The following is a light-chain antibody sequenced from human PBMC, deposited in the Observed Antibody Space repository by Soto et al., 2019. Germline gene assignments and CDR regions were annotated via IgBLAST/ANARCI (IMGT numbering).Light chain of an antibody. Sequence: QSALTQSASVSGSPGQSITIACTGTSSDVGDYNYVSWYQQHPGKAPKLMIYDVSNRPSGVSNRFSGSKSGNTASLTVSGLQAEDEADYYCSSYTSSSTLVFGGGTKLTVL. CDR2: DVS. CDR1: SSDVGDYNY. J-gene: IGLJ2*01. CDR3: SSYTSSSTLV. V-gene: IGLV2-14*01.